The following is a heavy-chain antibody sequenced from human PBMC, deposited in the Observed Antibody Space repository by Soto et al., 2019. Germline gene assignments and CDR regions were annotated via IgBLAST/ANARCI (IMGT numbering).Heavy chain of an antibody. CDR2: SRSKANNYAT. Sequence: EVQLVESGRGLVQPGGSLRLSCAASGFTFSGSSMHWVRQASGKGLEWVARSRSKANNYATTYAASVKGRFTISRDESKNTTYLQMNSLKTEDTAIYYCASLIYDSSNFYDNDYWGQGTLVTVSS. J-gene: IGHJ4*02. D-gene: IGHD3-22*01. CDR3: ASLIYDSSNFYDNDY. CDR1: GFTFSGSS. V-gene: IGHV3-73*02.